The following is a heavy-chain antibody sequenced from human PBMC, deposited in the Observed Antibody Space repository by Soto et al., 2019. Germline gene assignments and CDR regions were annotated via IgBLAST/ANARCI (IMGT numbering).Heavy chain of an antibody. V-gene: IGHV2-5*02. CDR2: IYLDDDK. D-gene: IGHD2-21*02. J-gene: IGHJ4*02. CDR1: GFSLTASPVG. Sequence: QITLKESGPTLLTPTQTLALTCTFSGFSLTASPVGVGWIRQSPGKALEWLALIYLDDDKRYNPSLKSRLTIIKDTPQNQVVLIMTNVDPVDTATYYCAHRRSSGDWNGGYFDYWGQGSLVTVSS. CDR3: AHRRSSGDWNGGYFDY.